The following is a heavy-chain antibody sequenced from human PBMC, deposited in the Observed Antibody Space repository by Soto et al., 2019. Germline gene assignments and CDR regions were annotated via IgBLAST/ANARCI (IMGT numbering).Heavy chain of an antibody. CDR2: IWYDGSNK. J-gene: IGHJ3*02. Sequence: GGSLRLSCAASGFTFSSYGMHWVRQAPGKGLEWVAVIWYDGSNKYYADSVKGRFTISRDNSKNTLYLQMNSLRAEDTAVYYCARDWGGRYCLYAFDIWGQGTMVTVSS. CDR3: ARDWGGRYCLYAFDI. CDR1: GFTFSSYG. V-gene: IGHV3-33*01. D-gene: IGHD1-26*01.